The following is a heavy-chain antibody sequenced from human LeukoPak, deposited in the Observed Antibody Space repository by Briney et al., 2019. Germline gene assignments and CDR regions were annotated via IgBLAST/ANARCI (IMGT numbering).Heavy chain of an antibody. CDR3: ARVIGWDEPFDI. CDR1: GFTFSDYY. CDR2: ISTGGSTI. D-gene: IGHD1-26*01. V-gene: IGHV3-11*04. J-gene: IGHJ3*02. Sequence: KPGRSLRLSCAASGFTFSDYYMSWIRQARGKGLEWVSYISTGGSTIYYADSVKGRFTISRDNAKNSLYLQMNSLRAEDTAVYYCARVIGWDEPFDIWGQGTMVTVSS.